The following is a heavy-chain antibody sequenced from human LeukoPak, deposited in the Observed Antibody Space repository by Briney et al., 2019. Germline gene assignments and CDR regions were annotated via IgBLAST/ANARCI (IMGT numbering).Heavy chain of an antibody. CDR1: GFTFSDYY. CDR3: ARDRYSPNYYYMDV. D-gene: IGHD2-21*01. J-gene: IGHJ6*03. CDR2: ISSSGSTI. Sequence: GGSLRLSCAASGFTFSDYYMSWIRQAPGKGLERVSYISSSGSTIYYADSVKGRFTISRDNAKNSLYLQMNSLRAEDTAVYYCARDRYSPNYYYMDVWGKGTTVTVSS. V-gene: IGHV3-11*01.